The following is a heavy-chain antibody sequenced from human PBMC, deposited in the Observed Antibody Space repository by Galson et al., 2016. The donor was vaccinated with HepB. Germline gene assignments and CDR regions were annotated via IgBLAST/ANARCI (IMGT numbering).Heavy chain of an antibody. J-gene: IGHJ6*02. D-gene: IGHD1-26*01. Sequence: SETLSLTCGVYGGSFSGYYWTWIRQPPGKGLEWIGEINYSGSTNYNSSLKSRLTISLDTSKKQFSLNLSSVTAADTAVYYCARGRVWWELLGRVYGLDVWGQGTTVTVSS. CDR1: GGSFSGYY. CDR2: INYSGST. CDR3: ARGRVWWELLGRVYGLDV. V-gene: IGHV4-34*01.